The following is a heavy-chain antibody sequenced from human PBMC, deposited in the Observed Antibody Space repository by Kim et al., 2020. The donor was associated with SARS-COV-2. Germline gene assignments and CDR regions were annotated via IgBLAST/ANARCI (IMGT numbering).Heavy chain of an antibody. Sequence: GTGNTKYSQNFQGRVTFNRNTSASTVYMELSSLRSEDTAVYYCARDPYNYWGQGTLVTVSS. D-gene: IGHD3-16*01. CDR2: GTGNT. CDR3: ARDPYNY. V-gene: IGHV1-3*01. J-gene: IGHJ4*02.